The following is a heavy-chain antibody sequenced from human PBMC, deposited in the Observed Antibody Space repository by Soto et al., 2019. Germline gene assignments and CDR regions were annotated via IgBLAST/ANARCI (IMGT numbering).Heavy chain of an antibody. J-gene: IGHJ6*02. CDR3: TRQYCTNGVCNPNYYGMDV. CDR1: GYPFTHYG. CDR2: ISPYNGNT. D-gene: IGHD2-8*01. Sequence: ASVKVSCKSSGYPFTHYGITWVRQAPGQGLEWMGWISPYNGNTNYGQTLQGRVTLTTDTSTSTVYMELNSLKTEDTAVYYCTRQYCTNGVCNPNYYGMDVWGQGTTVTVSS. V-gene: IGHV1-18*01.